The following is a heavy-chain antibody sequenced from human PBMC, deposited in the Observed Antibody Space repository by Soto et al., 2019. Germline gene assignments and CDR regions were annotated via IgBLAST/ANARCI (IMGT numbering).Heavy chain of an antibody. CDR3: ARDSSYYGSGSYGGMDV. J-gene: IGHJ6*02. D-gene: IGHD3-10*01. CDR2: ISYDGSNK. V-gene: IGHV3-30*03. Sequence: GGSLRLSCAASGFTFSSYGMHWVRQAPGKGLEWVAVISYDGSNKYYADSVKGRFTISRDNSKNTLYLQMNSLRAEDTAVYYCARDSSYYGSGSYGGMDVWGQGTTVTVSS. CDR1: GFTFSSYG.